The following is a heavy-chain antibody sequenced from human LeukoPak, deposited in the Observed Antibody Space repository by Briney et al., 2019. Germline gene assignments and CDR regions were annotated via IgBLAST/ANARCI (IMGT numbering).Heavy chain of an antibody. CDR3: ARIGNYYFDY. D-gene: IGHD1-1*01. V-gene: IGHV4-4*02. CDR2: IYHSGST. J-gene: IGHJ4*02. CDR1: GGSISSGNW. Sequence: PSETLSLTCAVSGGSISSGNWWSWVRQPPGKGLEWIGEIYHSGSTNYNPSLKSRVTISVDKSKNQSSLKLTSVTAADTAVYYCARIGNYYFDYWGQGALVTVSS.